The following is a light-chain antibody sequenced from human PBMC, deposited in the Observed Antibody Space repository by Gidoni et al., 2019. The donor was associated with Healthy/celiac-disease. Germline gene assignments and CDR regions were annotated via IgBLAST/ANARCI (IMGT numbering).Light chain of an antibody. CDR3: QQYYSTTGS. Sequence: DIVMTQAPDSLAVALGERATINCKSSQSVLYSSNNKNYLDWYQQKPGQPPKLLIYWASTRESGVPDRFSGSGSGTDFTLTISSLQAEDVAVYYCQQYYSTTGSFGQGTKLEIK. CDR2: WAS. V-gene: IGKV4-1*01. J-gene: IGKJ2*04. CDR1: QSVLYSSNNKNY.